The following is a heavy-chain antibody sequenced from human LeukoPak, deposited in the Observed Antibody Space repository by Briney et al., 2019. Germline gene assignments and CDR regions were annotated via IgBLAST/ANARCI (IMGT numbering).Heavy chain of an antibody. Sequence: GGSLRLSCAASGFTFSSYSMNWVRQAPGKGLEWVSSNSSSSSYIYYADSVKGRFTISRDNAKNSLYLQMNSLRAEDTAVYYCARDMERGVTTVTSLDYWGQGTLVTVSS. J-gene: IGHJ4*02. D-gene: IGHD4-17*01. V-gene: IGHV3-21*04. CDR3: ARDMERGVTTVTSLDY. CDR2: NSSSSSYI. CDR1: GFTFSSYS.